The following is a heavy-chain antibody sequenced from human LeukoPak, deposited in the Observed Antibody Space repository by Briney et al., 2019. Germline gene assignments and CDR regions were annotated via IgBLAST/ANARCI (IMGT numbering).Heavy chain of an antibody. D-gene: IGHD6-13*01. CDR3: ARASSTHDFDY. CDR1: GGSFSGYY. V-gene: IGHV4-34*01. J-gene: IGHJ4*02. Sequence: SETLSLTCAVYGGSFSGYYWSWIRQPPGKGLEWIGEINHSGSTNYNPSLKSRVTISVDTSKNQFSLKLGSVTAADTAVYYCARASSTHDFDYWGQGTLVTVSS. CDR2: INHSGST.